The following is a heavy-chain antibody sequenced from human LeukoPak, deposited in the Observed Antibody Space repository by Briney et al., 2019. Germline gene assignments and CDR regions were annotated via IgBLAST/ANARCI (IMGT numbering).Heavy chain of an antibody. J-gene: IGHJ4*02. D-gene: IGHD5-24*01. CDR2: INMDGSIT. Sequence: PGGSLRLSCAASGFTFSNYWMHWVRQAPGKGLVWVSRINMDGSITSYADSVKGRFIISRDNAKSTLYLQMNSLRAESTAVYYCAREYGYNTARFDYWGQGTLVTVSS. CDR1: GFTFSNYW. CDR3: AREYGYNTARFDY. V-gene: IGHV3-74*01.